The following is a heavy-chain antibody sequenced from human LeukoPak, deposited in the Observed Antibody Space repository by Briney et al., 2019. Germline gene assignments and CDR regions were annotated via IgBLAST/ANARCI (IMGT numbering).Heavy chain of an antibody. CDR1: GYTFTSYG. D-gene: IGHD4-17*01. V-gene: IGHV1-18*04. CDR3: ARGGYDYGLAGWFDP. J-gene: IGHJ5*02. CDR2: IGAYNGNT. Sequence: GASVKVSCKASGYTFTSYGISWVRQAPGQGLEWMGWIGAYNGNTNYAQKLQGRDTMTTDTSTSTAYMELRSLRSDDTAVYYCARGGYDYGLAGWFDPWGQGTLVTVSS.